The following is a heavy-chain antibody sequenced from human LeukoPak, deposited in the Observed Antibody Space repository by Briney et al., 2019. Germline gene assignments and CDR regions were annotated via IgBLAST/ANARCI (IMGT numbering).Heavy chain of an antibody. CDR2: IYPGDSDT. D-gene: IGHD3-16*01. V-gene: IGHV5-51*01. Sequence: GESLKISCKISGYKLTNNWIGWVRQVPGKGLEWMGIIYPGDSDTRYSPSFQGQVTISADKSISTAYLQWSSLKASDTAMYYCARQGGFDAFDIWGQGTMVTVSS. CDR1: GYKLTNNW. J-gene: IGHJ3*02. CDR3: ARQGGFDAFDI.